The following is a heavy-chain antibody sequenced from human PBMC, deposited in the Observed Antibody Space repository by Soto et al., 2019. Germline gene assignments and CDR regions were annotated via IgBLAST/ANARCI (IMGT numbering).Heavy chain of an antibody. CDR2: IIPILGIA. J-gene: IGHJ3*02. D-gene: IGHD5-12*01. V-gene: IGHV1-69*02. CDR1: GGTFSSYT. Sequence: QVQLVQSGAEVKKPGSSVKVSCKASGGTFSSYTISWVRQAPGQGLEWMGRIIPILGIANYAQKFQGRVTISADKSTSTAYMELSSLRSEDTAVYYCATLATIDAFDIWGQGTMVTVSS. CDR3: ATLATIDAFDI.